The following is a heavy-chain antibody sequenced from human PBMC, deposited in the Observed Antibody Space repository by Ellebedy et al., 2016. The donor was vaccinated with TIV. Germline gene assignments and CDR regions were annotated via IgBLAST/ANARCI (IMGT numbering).Heavy chain of an antibody. V-gene: IGHV4-34*01. CDR3: ARTMGYGTSIGYSRDAFDI. Sequence: SETLSLXCGVYNGSFSGYFWSWIRQPPGMGLEWMGEINHFGNANYNPSLKSRLSLTVDASKRHFSLQLSSVTAADTAVYYCARTMGYGTSIGYSRDAFDIWGQGTMVTVSS. J-gene: IGHJ3*02. CDR2: INHFGNA. D-gene: IGHD3-22*01. CDR1: NGSFSGYF.